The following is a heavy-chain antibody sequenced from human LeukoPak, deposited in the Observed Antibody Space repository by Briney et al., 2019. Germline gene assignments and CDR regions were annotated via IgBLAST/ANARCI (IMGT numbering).Heavy chain of an antibody. CDR2: IKQDGSEK. CDR3: TRQKYSSSSFHYYYYMDV. Sequence: GGSLRLSCAASGFTFSSYWMSWVRQAPGKGLEWVANIKQDGSEKYYVDSVKGRFTISRDNAKNSLYLQMNSLTAEDTAVYYCTRQKYSSSSFHYYYYMDVWGKGTTVTVSS. CDR1: GFTFSSYW. J-gene: IGHJ6*03. D-gene: IGHD6-6*01. V-gene: IGHV3-7*03.